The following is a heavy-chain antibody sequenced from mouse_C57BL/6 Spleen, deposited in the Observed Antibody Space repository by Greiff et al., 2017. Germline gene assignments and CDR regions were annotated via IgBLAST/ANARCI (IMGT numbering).Heavy chain of an antibody. J-gene: IGHJ1*03. D-gene: IGHD1-1*01. V-gene: IGHV1-50*01. CDR1: GYTFTSYW. Sequence: VQLQQSGAELVKPGASVKLSCKASGYTFTSYWMQWVKQRPGQGLEWIGEIDPSDSYTNYNQKFKGKATLTVDTSSSTAYMQLSSLTSEDSAVYYCARSYYYGSSLWYFDVWGTGTTVTVSS. CDR3: ARSYYYGSSLWYFDV. CDR2: IDPSDSYT.